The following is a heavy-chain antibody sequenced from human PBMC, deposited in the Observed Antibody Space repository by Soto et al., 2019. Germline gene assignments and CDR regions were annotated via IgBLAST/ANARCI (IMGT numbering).Heavy chain of an antibody. CDR1: GYSFTGHY. CDR2: INPNSGGT. J-gene: IGHJ4*02. V-gene: IGHV1-2*02. D-gene: IGHD6-19*01. Sequence: GASVKVSCKASGYSFTGHYIHWVRQAPGQGLEWMGWINPNSGGTSYAQKFQGRVTMTRDTSISTAYMELSRLTSDDTAVYYCAAVTGGVTLDYWGQGTLVTVSS. CDR3: AAVTGGVTLDY.